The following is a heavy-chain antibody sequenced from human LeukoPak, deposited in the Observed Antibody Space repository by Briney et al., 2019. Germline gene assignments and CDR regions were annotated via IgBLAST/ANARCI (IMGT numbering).Heavy chain of an antibody. V-gene: IGHV3-30*02. CDR1: GFTFSSYG. CDR2: IRYDGSNK. D-gene: IGHD3-3*01. Sequence: PGGSLRLSCAASGFTFSSYGMHWVRQAPGKGLEWVAFIRYDGSNKYYADSVKGRFTISRDNSKNTLYLQMNSLRAEDTAVYYCAKDRDVLRFLEWLFKGGFDYWGQGTLVTVSS. CDR3: AKDRDVLRFLEWLFKGGFDY. J-gene: IGHJ4*02.